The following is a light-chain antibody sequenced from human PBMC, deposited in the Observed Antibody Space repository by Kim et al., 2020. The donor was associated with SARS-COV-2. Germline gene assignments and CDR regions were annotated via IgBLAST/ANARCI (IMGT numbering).Light chain of an antibody. V-gene: IGLV6-57*03. CDR1: SCRIGSKY. Sequence: TVTICGTRRSCRIGSKYVQWSRQRPGSAPTTVIYEDNQRPSGVPDRFSGSIDSSSNAASLTLSGLKTEDGADYYCQSYDSSNHWVFGGGTQLTVL. CDR3: QSYDSSNHWV. J-gene: IGLJ3*02. CDR2: EDN.